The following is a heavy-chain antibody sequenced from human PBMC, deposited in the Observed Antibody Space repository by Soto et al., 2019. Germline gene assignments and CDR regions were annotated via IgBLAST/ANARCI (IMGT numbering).Heavy chain of an antibody. D-gene: IGHD6-13*01. V-gene: IGHV3-23*01. J-gene: IGHJ4*02. Sequence: PGGSLRLSCVASGFTFSNYAMSWVRQLPGKGLEWVAVVSGRDTYTEYAESVKGRFTISRDNSRNTLYLQMNSLRVEDTALYYCAKDSLPGIAASGKVYWGQGPLVTVSS. CDR2: VSGRDTYT. CDR1: GFTFSNYA. CDR3: AKDSLPGIAASGKVY.